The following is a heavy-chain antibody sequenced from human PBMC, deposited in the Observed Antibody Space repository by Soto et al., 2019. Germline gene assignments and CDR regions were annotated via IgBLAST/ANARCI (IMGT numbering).Heavy chain of an antibody. D-gene: IGHD4-17*01. CDR2: ISAYNGNT. V-gene: IGHV1-18*01. CDR1: GYTFTSYG. Sequence: ASVKVSCKASGYTFTSYGISWVRQAPGQGLEWMGWISAYNGNTNYAQKLQGRVTMTTDTSTSTAYMELRSLRSDDTAVYYCARANQSYGDYTTGAFDIWGQGTMVTVSS. CDR3: ARANQSYGDYTTGAFDI. J-gene: IGHJ3*02.